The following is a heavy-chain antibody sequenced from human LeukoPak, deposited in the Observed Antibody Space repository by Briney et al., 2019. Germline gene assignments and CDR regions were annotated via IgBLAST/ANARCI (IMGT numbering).Heavy chain of an antibody. CDR2: ISGSGGST. D-gene: IGHD3-22*01. CDR1: GFTFSSYA. CDR3: AKDAKSEDYYDSSGYLGGVC. Sequence: GGSLRLSCAASGFTFSSYAMSWVRQAPGKGLEWVSAISGSGGSTYYADSVKGRFTISRDNSKNTLYLQMNSLRAEDTAVYYCAKDAKSEDYYDSSGYLGGVCWGQGTLVTVSS. J-gene: IGHJ4*02. V-gene: IGHV3-23*01.